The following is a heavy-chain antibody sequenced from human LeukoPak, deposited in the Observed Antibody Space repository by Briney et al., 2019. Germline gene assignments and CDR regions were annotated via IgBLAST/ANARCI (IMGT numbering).Heavy chain of an antibody. Sequence: PSETQSLTCTVSGGSISRDGYYWSWIRQNPGKGLEWIGYISYTGSTYYNPSLKSRVTMSVDTSKSHLSLKLNSVTAADTAVYYCARLWFGGLFLDSLGQGVLVTVSS. V-gene: IGHV4-31*03. CDR3: ARLWFGGLFLDS. CDR1: GGSISRDGYY. CDR2: ISYTGST. J-gene: IGHJ4*02. D-gene: IGHD3-10*01.